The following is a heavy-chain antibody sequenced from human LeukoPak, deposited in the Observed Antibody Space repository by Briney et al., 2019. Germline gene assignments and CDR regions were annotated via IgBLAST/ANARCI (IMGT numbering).Heavy chain of an antibody. V-gene: IGHV5-51*01. Sequence: PGGSLRLSCKGSGYSFTSYWIGWVRQMPGKGLEWMGIIYPGDSDTRYSPSFQGQVTISADKSISTAYLQWSSLKASDTAMYYCARQTQWLVRGSWYFDLWGRGTLVTVSS. CDR2: IYPGDSDT. CDR3: ARQTQWLVRGSWYFDL. J-gene: IGHJ2*01. D-gene: IGHD6-19*01. CDR1: GYSFTSYW.